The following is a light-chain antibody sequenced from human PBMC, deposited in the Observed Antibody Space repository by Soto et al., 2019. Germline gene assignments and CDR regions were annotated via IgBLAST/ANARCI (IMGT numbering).Light chain of an antibody. CDR3: AACDDSLNAYV. V-gene: IGLV1-44*01. J-gene: IGLJ1*01. Sequence: QSVLTQPPSASGTPGQRVTISCSGGDSNIGPNTVNWYRQVPGTAPKLLIHNNDQRPSGVPDRISGSKSGTSASLAISGLHSDDEDDYYCAACDDSLNAYVFGIGTKVTVL. CDR2: NND. CDR1: DSNIGPNT.